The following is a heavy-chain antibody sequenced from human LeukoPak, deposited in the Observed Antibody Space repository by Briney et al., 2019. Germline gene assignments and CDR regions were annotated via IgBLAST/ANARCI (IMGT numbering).Heavy chain of an antibody. CDR3: ARGPVGYGDYVYFDY. CDR2: IYISGST. J-gene: IGHJ4*02. CDR1: GFTVSSNY. D-gene: IGHD4-17*01. Sequence: GGSLRLSCAASGFTVSSNYMSWVRQAPGKGLEWVSLIYISGSTYYADSVKGRFTISRDNSKNTLYLQMNSLRAEDTAVYYCARGPVGYGDYVYFDYWGQGTLVTVSS. V-gene: IGHV3-66*01.